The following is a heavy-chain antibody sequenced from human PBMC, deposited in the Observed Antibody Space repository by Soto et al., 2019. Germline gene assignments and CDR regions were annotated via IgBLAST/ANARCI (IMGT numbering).Heavy chain of an antibody. D-gene: IGHD5-18*01. J-gene: IGHJ4*02. CDR3: AKDIGGYSYGFAY. Sequence: EVQLVESGGGLVQPGRSLRLSCAASGFTFDDYAMHWVRQAPGKGLEWVSGISWNSGSIGYADSVKGRFTISRDNAKNSLYLQMNSLRAEDTALYYCAKDIGGYSYGFAYWGQGTLVTVSS. CDR2: ISWNSGSI. V-gene: IGHV3-9*01. CDR1: GFTFDDYA.